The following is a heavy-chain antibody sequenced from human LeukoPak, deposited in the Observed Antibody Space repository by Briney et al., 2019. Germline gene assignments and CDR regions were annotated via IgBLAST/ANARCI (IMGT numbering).Heavy chain of an antibody. V-gene: IGHV3-49*04. CDR3: TRDLIIGSNY. CDR2: IRSKAYGGTT. D-gene: IGHD3-10*01. Sequence: GGSLRLSCTASGFTFGDYAMSWVRQAPGKGLEWVGFIRSKAYGGTTEYAASVKGRFTISRDDSKSIAYLQMNSLKTEDTAVYYCTRDLIIGSNYWGQGTLVTVSS. CDR1: GFTFGDYA. J-gene: IGHJ4*02.